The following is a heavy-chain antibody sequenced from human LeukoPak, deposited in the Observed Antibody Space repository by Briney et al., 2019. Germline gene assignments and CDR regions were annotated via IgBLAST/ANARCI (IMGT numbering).Heavy chain of an antibody. D-gene: IGHD2-2*01. CDR1: GFTFSSYS. J-gene: IGHJ4*02. CDR2: ISSSSSYI. V-gene: IGHV3-21*04. CDR3: VTTPLGYPLLQPSDY. Sequence: GGSLRLSCAASGFTFSSYSMNWVRQAPGKGLEWVSFISSSSSYIYYADSVKGRFTISRDNAKNSLYLQMNSLRAEDTALYYCVTTPLGYPLLQPSDYWGQGTQVTVSS.